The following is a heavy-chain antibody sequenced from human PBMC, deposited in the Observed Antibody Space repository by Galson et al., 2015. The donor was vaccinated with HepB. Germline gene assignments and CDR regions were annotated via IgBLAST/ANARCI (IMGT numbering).Heavy chain of an antibody. Sequence: SLRLSCAASGFTVSSTYMSWVRQAPGKGLEWVSIIYSGGTTSYTDSVKGRFTISRDNSGNTLYLQMNSLRAEDPAVYYCARSLRYYFYYMDVWGKGTTVTVSS. J-gene: IGHJ6*03. D-gene: IGHD5/OR15-5a*01. CDR1: GFTVSSTY. CDR3: ARSLRYYFYYMDV. CDR2: IYSGGTT. V-gene: IGHV3-53*01.